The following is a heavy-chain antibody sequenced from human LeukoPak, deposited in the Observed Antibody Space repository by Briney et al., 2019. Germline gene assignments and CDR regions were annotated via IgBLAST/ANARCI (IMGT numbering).Heavy chain of an antibody. Sequence: PGGSLRLSCAASGFMFDDYGMSWVRQAPGKGLEWIGEINHSGNTNYNPSLKSRVTISVDTSKNQFSLKLSSVTAADTAVYYCVTEPGYCTGGRCYGGWFDPWGQGTLVTVSS. CDR2: INHSGNT. D-gene: IGHD2-15*01. CDR1: GFMFDDYG. J-gene: IGHJ5*02. CDR3: VTEPGYCTGGRCYGGWFDP. V-gene: IGHV4-34*01.